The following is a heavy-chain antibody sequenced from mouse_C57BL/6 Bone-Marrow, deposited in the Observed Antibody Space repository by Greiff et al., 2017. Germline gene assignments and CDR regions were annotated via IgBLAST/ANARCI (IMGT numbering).Heavy chain of an antibody. CDR2: ISYDGSN. CDR3: ARWGTGTRYFDV. J-gene: IGHJ1*03. D-gene: IGHD4-1*01. Sequence: VQLKQSGPGLVKPSQSLSLTCSVTGYSITSGYYWNWIRQFPGNKLEWMGYISYDGSNNYNPSLKNRISITRDTSKNQFFLKLNSVTTEDTATYYCARWGTGTRYFDVWGTGTTVTVSS. CDR1: GYSITSGYY. V-gene: IGHV3-6*01.